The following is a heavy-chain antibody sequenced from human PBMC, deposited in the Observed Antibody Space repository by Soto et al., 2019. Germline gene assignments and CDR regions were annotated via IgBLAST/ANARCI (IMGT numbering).Heavy chain of an antibody. CDR2: IIPIFGTA. J-gene: IGHJ4*02. CDR3: ALRYCISTSCPDY. D-gene: IGHD2-2*01. Sequence: GASVKVSCKASGGTFSSYAISWVRQAPGQGLEWMGGIIPIFGTANYAQKFQGRVTITADESTSTAYMELSSLRSEDTAVYYCALRYCISTSCPDYWGQGTLVTVSS. V-gene: IGHV1-69*13. CDR1: GGTFSSYA.